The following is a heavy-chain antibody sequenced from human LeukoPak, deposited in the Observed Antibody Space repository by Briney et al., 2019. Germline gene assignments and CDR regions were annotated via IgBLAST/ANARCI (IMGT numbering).Heavy chain of an antibody. Sequence: SVKVSCKASGYTFTSYDINWVRQATGQALEWMGWITPFNGNTNYAQKFQDRVTITRDRSMSTAYMELSSLRSEDTAMYYCATPAPGHGFFDYWGQGTLVTVSS. D-gene: IGHD1-14*01. CDR1: GYTFTSYD. CDR3: ATPAPGHGFFDY. J-gene: IGHJ4*02. CDR2: ITPFNGNT. V-gene: IGHV1-45*02.